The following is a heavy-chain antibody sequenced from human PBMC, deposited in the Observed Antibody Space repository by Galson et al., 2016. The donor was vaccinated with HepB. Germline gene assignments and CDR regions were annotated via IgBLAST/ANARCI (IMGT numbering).Heavy chain of an antibody. CDR3: ARGRFGGGTNYYGLDV. V-gene: IGHV4-59*01. CDR2: IHYTGST. J-gene: IGHJ6*02. Sequence: SETLSLTCSVSGGSISDDYWSWIRHPPGKGLEWIGYIHYTGSTKYIPSLKSRVTISVDTSRNHFSLTLNSVTAADTAVYYCARGRFGGGTNYYGLDVWGQGTTVLVS. CDR1: GGSISDDY. D-gene: IGHD3-10*01.